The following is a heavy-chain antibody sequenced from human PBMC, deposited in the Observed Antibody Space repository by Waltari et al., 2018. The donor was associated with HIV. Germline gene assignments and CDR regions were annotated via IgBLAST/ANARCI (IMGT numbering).Heavy chain of an antibody. D-gene: IGHD2-2*01. CDR2: IYTSGST. V-gene: IGHV4-61*02. Sequence: QVQLQESGPGLVKPSQTLSLTCTVSGGSISSGSYYWSWIRQPAGKGLEWIGRIYTSGSTNYNPSLKSRVTRSVDTSKNQFSLKLSSVTAADTAVYYCARTYCSSTSCYGGANWFDPWGQGTLVTVSS. CDR1: GGSISSGSYY. CDR3: ARTYCSSTSCYGGANWFDP. J-gene: IGHJ5*02.